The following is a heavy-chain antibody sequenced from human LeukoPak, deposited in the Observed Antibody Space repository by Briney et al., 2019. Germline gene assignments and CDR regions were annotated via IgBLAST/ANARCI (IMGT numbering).Heavy chain of an antibody. D-gene: IGHD3-22*01. J-gene: IGHJ6*02. CDR3: AKSGGYYYDSSGYSSYYYYGMDV. Sequence: GGSLRLSCAASGFTFTRYAMSWVRQAPGKGLEWVSGISGSGGRTYYADSVKGRFTISRDNSKNTLYLQMNSLRAEDTAVYYCAKSGGYYYDSSGYSSYYYYGMDVWGQGTTVTVSS. CDR1: GFTFTRYA. CDR2: ISGSGGRT. V-gene: IGHV3-23*01.